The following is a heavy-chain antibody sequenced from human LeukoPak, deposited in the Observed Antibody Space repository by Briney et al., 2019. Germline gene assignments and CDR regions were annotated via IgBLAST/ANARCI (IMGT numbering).Heavy chain of an antibody. CDR1: GFTFSSYA. CDR3: ARGHGFVVVPADDAFDI. V-gene: IGHV3-23*01. J-gene: IGHJ3*02. Sequence: GGSLRLSCAASGFTFSSYAMSWVRQAPGKGLEWVSAISGSGGSTYYADSVKGRFTISRDNSKNTLYLQMNSLRAEDTAVYYCARGHGFVVVPADDAFDIWGQGTMVTVSS. D-gene: IGHD2-2*01. CDR2: ISGSGGST.